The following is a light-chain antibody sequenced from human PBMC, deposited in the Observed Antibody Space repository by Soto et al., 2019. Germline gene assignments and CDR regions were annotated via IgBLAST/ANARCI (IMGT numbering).Light chain of an antibody. CDR2: KLS. Sequence: DIQMTQSPSTLSASVGDRVTITCPASQSISSWLAWYQQKPGKAPKVLIYKLSSLESEVPPRFSGSGSGAELSLTISSLQPDEFATYYCQQYNSYSLTFGGGTKVEVK. CDR3: QQYNSYSLT. V-gene: IGKV1-5*03. CDR1: QSISSW. J-gene: IGKJ4*01.